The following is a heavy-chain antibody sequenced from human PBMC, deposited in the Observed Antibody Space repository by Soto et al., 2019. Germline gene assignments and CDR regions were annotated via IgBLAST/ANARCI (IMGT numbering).Heavy chain of an antibody. CDR2: IFDSGST. V-gene: IGHV4-30-4*01. CDR1: GGSVTGGVHS. Sequence: QVQLQESGPGLVKPSETLSLTCTVSGGSVTGGVHSWSWIRQPPGKGLEWIGHIFDSGSTYYNPSLKSRLTISVDTSKNQFSLRLSSVTAADTAVYYCAREIMPRTNVWYFDLWGRGTLVTVSS. CDR3: AREIMPRTNVWYFDL. D-gene: IGHD2-8*01. J-gene: IGHJ2*01.